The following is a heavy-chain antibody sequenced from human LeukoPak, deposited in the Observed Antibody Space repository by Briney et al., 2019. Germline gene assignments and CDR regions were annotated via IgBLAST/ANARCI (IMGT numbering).Heavy chain of an antibody. Sequence: GGSLRLSCAASGFTFSNYAIYWVRQAPGKGLERVAFISHNGRAKSRAGSVTGRFTISRENAKNSLYLQMNSLRDEDTAVYYCAELGITMIGGVGGKGTTVTISS. CDR3: AELGITMIGGV. J-gene: IGHJ6*04. CDR1: GFTFSNYA. CDR2: ISHNGRAK. V-gene: IGHV3-33*08. D-gene: IGHD3-10*02.